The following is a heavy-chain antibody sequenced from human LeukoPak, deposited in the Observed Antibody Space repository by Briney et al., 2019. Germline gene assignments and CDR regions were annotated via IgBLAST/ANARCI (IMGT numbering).Heavy chain of an antibody. CDR2: ISTSGRSI. D-gene: IGHD3-10*01. J-gene: IGHJ1*01. V-gene: IGHV3-48*03. CDR3: AGTDYYGSGSAEYFQH. Sequence: PGGSLRLSCAAPGFTFSSYEMNWVRQAPGKGLEWVSYISTSGRSIYYADSVKGRFTISRDNPKNSLYLQMNSLRAEDTAVYYCAGTDYYGSGSAEYFQHWGQGTLVTVSS. CDR1: GFTFSSYE.